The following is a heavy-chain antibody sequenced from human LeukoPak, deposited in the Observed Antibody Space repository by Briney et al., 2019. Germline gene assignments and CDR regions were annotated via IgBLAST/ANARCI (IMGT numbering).Heavy chain of an antibody. D-gene: IGHD3-10*01. CDR3: ARDLTSGGSGSYYGY. J-gene: IGHJ4*02. V-gene: IGHV3-21*01. Sequence: GGSLRLSCAASGFTFSGYSMNWVRQAPGKGLEWVSSISSSSSYIYYADSVKGRFTVSRDNAKNSLYLQMNSLRAEDTAVYYCARDLTSGGSGSYYGYWGQGTLVTVSS. CDR1: GFTFSGYS. CDR2: ISSSSSYI.